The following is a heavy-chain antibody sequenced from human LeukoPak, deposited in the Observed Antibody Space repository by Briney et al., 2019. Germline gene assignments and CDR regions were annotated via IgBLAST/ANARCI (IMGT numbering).Heavy chain of an antibody. D-gene: IGHD2-2*01. CDR3: ARKMGVVVPAAIDWFDP. Sequence: SETLSLTCAVYGGSFSGYYWSWIRQPPGKGLEWIGEINHSGSTNYNPSLKSRVTISVDTSKNQFSLKLSSVTAADTAVHYCARKMGVVVPAAIDWFDPWGQGTLVTVSS. CDR1: GGSFSGYY. V-gene: IGHV4-34*01. J-gene: IGHJ5*02. CDR2: INHSGST.